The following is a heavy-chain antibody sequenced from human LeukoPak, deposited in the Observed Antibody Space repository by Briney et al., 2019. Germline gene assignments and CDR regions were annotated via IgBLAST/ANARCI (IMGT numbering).Heavy chain of an antibody. V-gene: IGHV3-23*01. Sequence: PGGSLRLSCAASGFTFSSYAMSWVRQAPGKGLEWVSAISGSGGSTYYADSVKGRFTISRDNSKNTLYLQMNSLRAEDTAVYYCAKDNSEDYYDSSGYFSIYYFDYWGRGTLVTVSS. CDR2: ISGSGGST. J-gene: IGHJ4*02. CDR3: AKDNSEDYYDSSGYFSIYYFDY. D-gene: IGHD3-22*01. CDR1: GFTFSSYA.